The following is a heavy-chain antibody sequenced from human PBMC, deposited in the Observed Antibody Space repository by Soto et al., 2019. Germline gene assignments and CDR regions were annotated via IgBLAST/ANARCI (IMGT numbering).Heavy chain of an antibody. CDR2: INAGNGNT. CDR1: GYTFTSYG. Sequence: ASVKVSCKASGYTFTSYGISWVRQAPGQRLEWMGWINAGNGNTKYSQKFQGRVTITRDTSASTAYMELSSLRSEDTAVYYCARDSGSYWNDVVSFDYWGQGTLVTVSS. J-gene: IGHJ4*02. CDR3: ARDSGSYWNDVVSFDY. V-gene: IGHV1-3*01. D-gene: IGHD1-1*01.